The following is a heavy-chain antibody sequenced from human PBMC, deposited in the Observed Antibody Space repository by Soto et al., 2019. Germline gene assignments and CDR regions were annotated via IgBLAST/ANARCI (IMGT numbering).Heavy chain of an antibody. CDR2: IHYSGST. V-gene: IGHV4-31*03. Sequence: LSLTCTVSGGSISSGGYYWSWIRQHPGKGLEWIGYIHYSGSTYYNPSLKSRVTISVDTSKNQFSPKLSSVTAADTAVYYCATQDVGGSYVYMFYPCGKGTLVPVSS. CDR3: ATQDVGGSYVYMFYP. J-gene: IGHJ5*02. CDR1: GGSISSGGYY. D-gene: IGHD1-26*01.